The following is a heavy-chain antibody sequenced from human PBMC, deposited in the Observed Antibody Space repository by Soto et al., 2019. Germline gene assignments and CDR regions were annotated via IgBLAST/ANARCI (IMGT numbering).Heavy chain of an antibody. J-gene: IGHJ6*02. CDR2: ISGSGGST. CDR3: AKGQIPPHGDDIVVVPAAPYYYYYGMDV. V-gene: IGHV3-23*01. D-gene: IGHD2-2*01. Sequence: QPGGSLRLSCAASGFTFSSYAMSWVRQAPGKGLEWVSAISGSGGSTYYADSVKGRFTISRDNSKNTLYLQMNSLRAEDTAVYYCAKGQIPPHGDDIVVVPAAPYYYYYGMDVWGQGTTVTVSS. CDR1: GFTFSSYA.